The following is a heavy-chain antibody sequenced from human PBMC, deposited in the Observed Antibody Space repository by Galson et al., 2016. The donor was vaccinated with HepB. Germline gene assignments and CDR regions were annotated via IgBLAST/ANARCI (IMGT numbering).Heavy chain of an antibody. J-gene: IGHJ6*02. CDR1: GASVSTKAYY. D-gene: IGHD4-23*01. CDR2: IFYSGST. V-gene: IGHV4-31*03. Sequence: TLSLTCTVSGASVSTKAYYWSWIRQHPRKGLEWIGDIFYSGSTSYNQSLKSRITISVDTSKSRFSLNVSSVTAADTAVYYCARGPHYGGYNGLDVWGQGTTVTVSS. CDR3: ARGPHYGGYNGLDV.